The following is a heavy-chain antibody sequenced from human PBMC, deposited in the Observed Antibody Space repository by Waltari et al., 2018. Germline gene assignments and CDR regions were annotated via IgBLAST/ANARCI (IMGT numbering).Heavy chain of an antibody. J-gene: IGHJ5*02. CDR2: IYYSGST. V-gene: IGHV4-39*01. CDR3: ARRNPGANWDNWFDP. Sequence: QLQLQESGPGLVKPSETLSLTCTVSGGSISSSSYSWGWIRPPPGKGLEWIGSIYYSGSTYYNPSLKSRVTISVDTSKNQFSLKLSSVTAADTAVYYCARRNPGANWDNWFDPWGQGTLVTVSS. CDR1: GGSISSSSYS. D-gene: IGHD1-1*01.